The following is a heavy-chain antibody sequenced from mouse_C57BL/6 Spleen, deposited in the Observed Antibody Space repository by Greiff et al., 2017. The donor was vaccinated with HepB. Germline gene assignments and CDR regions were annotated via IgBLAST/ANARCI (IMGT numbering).Heavy chain of an antibody. J-gene: IGHJ1*03. CDR1: GFTFSDYY. D-gene: IGHD2-4*01. V-gene: IGHV5-16*01. CDR3: ARDPGSMITNWYFDV. Sequence: EVKLVESEGGLVQPGSSMKLSCTASGFTFSDYYMAWVRQVPEKGLEWVANINYDGSSTYYLDSLKSRFIISRDNAKNILYLQMSSLKSEDTATYYCARDPGSMITNWYFDVWGTGTTVTVSS. CDR2: INYDGSST.